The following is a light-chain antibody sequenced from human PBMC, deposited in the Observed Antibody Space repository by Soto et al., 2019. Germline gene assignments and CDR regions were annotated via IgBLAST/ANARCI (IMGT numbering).Light chain of an antibody. CDR2: DVN. J-gene: IGLJ2*01. CDR3: SSYTSSLS. V-gene: IGLV2-14*01. Sequence: QSVLTQPASVSGSPGQSITISCTGTSSDVGGYNYVSWYQQHPGKAPKLMIYDVNTRPSGVSNRFSGSKSGNTASLTISGLQAEDEADYYCSSYTSSLSFGGGTKLTV. CDR1: SSDVGGYNY.